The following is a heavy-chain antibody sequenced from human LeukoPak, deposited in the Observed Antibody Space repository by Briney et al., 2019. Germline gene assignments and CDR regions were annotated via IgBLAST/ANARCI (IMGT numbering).Heavy chain of an antibody. J-gene: IGHJ4*02. CDR1: GGTFSTYA. CDR3: TRSVRNGHIDY. Sequence: ASVKVSCKASGGTFSTYAISWVRQAPGQGLEWMGGIIPIFETTNYAQKFQGRVTITADKSTSTAYMELSSLRFEDTAVYYCTRSVRNGHIDYWGQGTLVTVSS. CDR2: IIPIFETT. V-gene: IGHV1-69*06. D-gene: IGHD2-21*01.